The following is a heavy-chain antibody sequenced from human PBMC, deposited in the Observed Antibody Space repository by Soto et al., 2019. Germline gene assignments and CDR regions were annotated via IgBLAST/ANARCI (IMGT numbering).Heavy chain of an antibody. CDR1: GGTFSNYA. J-gene: IGHJ1*01. V-gene: IGHV1-69*12. CDR3: ARGGGTRWLQSGLNDAEYFQH. Sequence: QVQLVQSGAEVKKPGSSVKVSCKASGGTFSNYAINWVRQAPGQGLVWMGGIIPIFGTANYGQKFQGRVTITADESTRTAYMEQSSLRSAYTDLYCLARGGGTRWLQSGLNDAEYFQHWGQGTLVTVSS. D-gene: IGHD5-12*01. CDR2: IIPIFGTA.